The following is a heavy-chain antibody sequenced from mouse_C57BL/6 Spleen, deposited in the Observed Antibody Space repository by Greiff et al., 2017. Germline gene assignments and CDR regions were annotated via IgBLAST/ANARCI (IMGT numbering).Heavy chain of an antibody. CDR2: IWGDGST. J-gene: IGHJ4*01. CDR1: GFSLTSYG. V-gene: IGHV2-3*01. Sequence: VQLQQSGPGLVAPSQCLSITCTVSGFSLTSYGVSWVRQPPGQGLEWLGVIWGDGSTNYHSALISRLSISKDNSQSQVYLKLNSLQTDDTATYYCAKAETTVVGNAMDYWGQGTSVTVSS. CDR3: AKAETTVVGNAMDY. D-gene: IGHD1-1*01.